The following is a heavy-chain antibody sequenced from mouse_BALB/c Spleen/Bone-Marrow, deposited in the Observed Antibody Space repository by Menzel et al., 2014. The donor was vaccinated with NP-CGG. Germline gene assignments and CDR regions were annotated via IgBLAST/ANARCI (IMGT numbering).Heavy chain of an antibody. CDR3: TTLGRFAY. CDR2: IFPGTGTT. J-gene: IGHJ3*01. D-gene: IGHD4-1*01. Sequence: VQLQQSGAELVKPGASVKLSCKTSGYTFTSYWIQWVKQRPGQGLGWIGEIFPGTGTTYYNEKFKSKATLTVDKSSSTAYMQLSSLTSEDSAVYYCTTLGRFAYWGQGTLVTVSA. CDR1: GYTFTSYW. V-gene: IGHV1S132*01.